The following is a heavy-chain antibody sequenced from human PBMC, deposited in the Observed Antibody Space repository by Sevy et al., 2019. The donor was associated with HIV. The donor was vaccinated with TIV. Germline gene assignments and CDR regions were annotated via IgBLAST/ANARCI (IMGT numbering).Heavy chain of an antibody. CDR3: ARGAATVTIYYYYGMDV. V-gene: IGHV3-30*04. CDR2: ISYDGSNK. CDR1: GFTFSSYA. D-gene: IGHD4-4*01. J-gene: IGHJ6*02. Sequence: GGSLRLSCAASGFTFSSYAMHWVRQAPGKGLEWVAVISYDGSNKYYADSVKGRFTISRDNSKNTRYLQMNSLRAEDTAVYYCARGAATVTIYYYYGMDVWGQGTTVTVSS.